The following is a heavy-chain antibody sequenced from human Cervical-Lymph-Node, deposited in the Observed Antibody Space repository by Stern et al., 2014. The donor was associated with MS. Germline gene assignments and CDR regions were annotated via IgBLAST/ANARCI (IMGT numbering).Heavy chain of an antibody. D-gene: IGHD2-21*02. J-gene: IGHJ2*01. CDR1: GFTFSAYA. CDR3: ARQMTHGPCDL. Sequence: EQLLESGGGVVQPGRSLRLSCAASGFTFSAYAMHWVRQATGEGLEWVSVISYDGANKYYADSVKGRFTISRDNSKNTLYLRMNSLRPDDTAVYYCARQMTHGPCDLWGRGTLVTVSS. V-gene: IGHV3-30-3*01. CDR2: ISYDGANK.